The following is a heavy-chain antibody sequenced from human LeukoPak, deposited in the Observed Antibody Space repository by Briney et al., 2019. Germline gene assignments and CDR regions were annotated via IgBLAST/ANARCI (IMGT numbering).Heavy chain of an antibody. CDR2: LSGSGITT. CDR1: GVTFSNSA. J-gene: IGHJ4*01. D-gene: IGHD6-19*01. CDR3: AKGTYSSGWSYFDY. V-gene: IGHV3-23*01. Sequence: GGSLRLSCAASGVTFSNSAMSWVRQAPGKGLEWVSTLSGSGITTDYADSAKGQFTISSNNSNNTPYLQMNSLRAQDTAVYYCAKGTYSSGWSYFDYWGHGTLVTVPS.